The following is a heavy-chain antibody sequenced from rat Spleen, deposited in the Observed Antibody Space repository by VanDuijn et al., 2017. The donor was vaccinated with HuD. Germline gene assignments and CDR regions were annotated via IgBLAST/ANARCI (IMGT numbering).Heavy chain of an antibody. CDR2: IIYDGSRA. D-gene: IGHD1-11*01. J-gene: IGHJ1*01. CDR3: AKDRGSRDWYFDF. V-gene: IGHV5S10*01. Sequence: EVQLVESGGGLVQPGRSLKLSCVASGFTFSDYYMAWVRQAPKKGLEWVATIIYDGSRAYYRDSVKGRFTISRDNAKSTLYLQMESLRSEDTATYYCAKDRGSRDWYFDFWGPGTMVTVSS. CDR1: GFTFSDYY.